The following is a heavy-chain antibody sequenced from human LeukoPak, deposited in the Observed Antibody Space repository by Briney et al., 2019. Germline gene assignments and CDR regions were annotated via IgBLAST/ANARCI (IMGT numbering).Heavy chain of an antibody. CDR3: ARDRKWWLGSNYYYYMDV. Sequence: SETLSLTCTVSGGSISSSSYYWGWIRQPPGKGLEWIGSIYYSGSTYYNPSLKSRVTISVDTSKNQFSLKLSSVTAADTAVYYCARDRKWWLGSNYYYYMDVWGKGTTVTISS. CDR2: IYYSGST. CDR1: GGSISSSSYY. V-gene: IGHV4-39*07. J-gene: IGHJ6*03. D-gene: IGHD2-8*01.